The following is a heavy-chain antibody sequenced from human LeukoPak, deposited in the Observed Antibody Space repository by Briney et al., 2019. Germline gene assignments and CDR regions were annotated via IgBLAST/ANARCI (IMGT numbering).Heavy chain of an antibody. CDR1: GFTFSSYA. D-gene: IGHD3-10*01. Sequence: QPGASLRLSCAASGFTFSSYAMSWVRQAPGKGLEWVSAISGSGGSTYYADSVKGRFTISRDNSKNTLYLQMNSLRAEDTAVYYCAKDHGLYYGSGSYYRYWYCDLWGRGTLVTVSS. J-gene: IGHJ2*01. V-gene: IGHV3-23*01. CDR3: AKDHGLYYGSGSYYRYWYCDL. CDR2: ISGSGGST.